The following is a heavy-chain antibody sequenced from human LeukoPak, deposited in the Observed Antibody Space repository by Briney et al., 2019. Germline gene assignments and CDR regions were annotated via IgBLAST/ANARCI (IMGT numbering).Heavy chain of an antibody. D-gene: IGHD2-15*01. CDR1: GFTFSSYS. CDR2: ISSSSSYI. CDR3: ARGVYCSGGSCYDPNFDY. J-gene: IGHJ4*02. Sequence: GGSLRLSCAASGFTFSSYSMNWVRQAPGKGLEWVSSISSSSSYIYYADSVKGRFTISSDNAKNSLYLQMNSLRAEDTAVYYCARGVYCSGGSCYDPNFDYWGQGTLVTVSS. V-gene: IGHV3-21*01.